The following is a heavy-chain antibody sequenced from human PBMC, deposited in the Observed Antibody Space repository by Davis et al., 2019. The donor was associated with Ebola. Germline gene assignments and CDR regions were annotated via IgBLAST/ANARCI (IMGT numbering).Heavy chain of an antibody. CDR1: GFTFSGSA. J-gene: IGHJ4*02. Sequence: GESLKISCAASGFTFSGSAMHWVRQASGKGLEWVGRIRSKANSYATAYAASVKGRFTISRDDSKNTAYLQMNSLKTEDTAVYYCTHTTVTNGGFFDYWGQGTLVTVSS. D-gene: IGHD4-17*01. CDR2: IRSKANSYAT. V-gene: IGHV3-73*01. CDR3: THTTVTNGGFFDY.